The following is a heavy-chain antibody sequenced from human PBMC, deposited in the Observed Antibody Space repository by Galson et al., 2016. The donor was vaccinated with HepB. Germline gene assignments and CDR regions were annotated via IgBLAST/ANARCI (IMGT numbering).Heavy chain of an antibody. CDR2: INSDGRTT. V-gene: IGHV3-74*01. Sequence: SLRLSCAASGFTFSSYWMHWVRQAPGKRLVWVSRINSDGRTTHYADSVKGRFTISRDNAKNTLYLQMNNLRAEDTAVYYCVNLGTTRTWGQGTQVTVSS. J-gene: IGHJ5*02. D-gene: IGHD1-26*01. CDR1: GFTFSSYW. CDR3: VNLGTTRT.